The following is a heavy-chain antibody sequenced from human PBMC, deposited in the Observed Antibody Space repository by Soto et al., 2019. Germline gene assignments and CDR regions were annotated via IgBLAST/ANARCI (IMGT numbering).Heavy chain of an antibody. D-gene: IGHD2-15*01. Sequence: ASVKVSCKASGYTFTSYAMNWVRQAPGQGLEWMGWINTNTGNPRYAQGLTGRFVFSLDTSVNTAYLQISSLKADDTAVYYCAREAVFGGGSCFYWGQGTLVTVSS. CDR2: INTNTGNP. V-gene: IGHV7-4-1*01. CDR1: GYTFTSYA. CDR3: AREAVFGGGSCFY. J-gene: IGHJ4*02.